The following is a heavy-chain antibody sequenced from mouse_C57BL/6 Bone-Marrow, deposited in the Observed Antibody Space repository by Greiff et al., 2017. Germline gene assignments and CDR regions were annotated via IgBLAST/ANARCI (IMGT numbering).Heavy chain of an antibody. V-gene: IGHV1-53*01. D-gene: IGHD2-5*01. J-gene: IGHJ2*01. CDR1: GYTFTSYW. Sequence: QVQLQQPGPELVKPGASVKLSCKASGYTFTSYWMHWVKQRPGQGLEWIGNINPSNGGTNYNEKFKSKATLTVDNSSSTAYMQLSSLTSEDSAVYYCARSAYYSNWNYFAYWCQGTTLSVSA. CDR2: INPSNGGT. CDR3: ARSAYYSNWNYFAY.